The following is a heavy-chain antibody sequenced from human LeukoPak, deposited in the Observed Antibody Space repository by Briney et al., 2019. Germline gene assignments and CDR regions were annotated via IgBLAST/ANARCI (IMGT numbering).Heavy chain of an antibody. D-gene: IGHD3-3*01. CDR3: ARVYYDFWSGSASYYFDY. Sequence: SQTLSLTCAISGDSVSSNSAAWNWIRQSPSRGLEWLGRTYYRSKWYNDYAVSVKSRITINPDTSKNQFPLQLNSVTPEDTAVYYCARVYYDFWSGSASYYFDYWGQGTLVTVSS. J-gene: IGHJ4*02. CDR1: GDSVSSNSAA. V-gene: IGHV6-1*01. CDR2: TYYRSKWYN.